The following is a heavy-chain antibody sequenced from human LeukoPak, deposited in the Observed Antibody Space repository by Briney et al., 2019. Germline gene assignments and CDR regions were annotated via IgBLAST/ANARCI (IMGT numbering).Heavy chain of an antibody. CDR3: ARCDLRHDAFDI. CDR1: GFTFSSNY. D-gene: IGHD2-21*01. Sequence: GGSLRLSCAASGFTFSSNYMSWVRQAPGKGLEWVSVIYSGGSTYYADSVKGRFTISRDNSKNTLYLQMNSLRAEDTAVYYCARCDLRHDAFDIWGQGTMVTVSS. J-gene: IGHJ3*02. V-gene: IGHV3-53*01. CDR2: IYSGGST.